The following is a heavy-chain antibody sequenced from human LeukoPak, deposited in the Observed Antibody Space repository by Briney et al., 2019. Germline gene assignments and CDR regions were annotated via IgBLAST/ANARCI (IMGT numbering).Heavy chain of an antibody. V-gene: IGHV1-18*01. J-gene: IGHJ4*02. CDR3: ARDREGITIFGVVHHRPHRLDY. D-gene: IGHD3-3*01. CDR2: ITPYNGNT. CDR1: GYTFTSYD. Sequence: ASVEVSCKASGYTFTSYDISWVRQAPGQGLEWMGWITPYNGNTNYAQKLQGRVTMTTDTSTSTAYMELRSLRSDDTAVYYCARDREGITIFGVVHHRPHRLDYWGQGTLVTVSS.